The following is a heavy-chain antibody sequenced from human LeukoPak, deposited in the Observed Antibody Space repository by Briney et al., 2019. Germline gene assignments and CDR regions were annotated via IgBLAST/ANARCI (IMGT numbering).Heavy chain of an antibody. V-gene: IGHV3-23*01. D-gene: IGHD6-19*01. CDR1: GFTFSSYA. CDR3: VKLMYSSGWDTLDY. Sequence: GGSLGLSCAASGFTFSSYAMSWVRQAPGKGLEWVSGISGSGGSTYYADSVKGRFTISRDKSKNTLSLQMNSLRAEDTAVYYCVKLMYSSGWDTLDYWGQGTLVTVSS. J-gene: IGHJ4*02. CDR2: ISGSGGST.